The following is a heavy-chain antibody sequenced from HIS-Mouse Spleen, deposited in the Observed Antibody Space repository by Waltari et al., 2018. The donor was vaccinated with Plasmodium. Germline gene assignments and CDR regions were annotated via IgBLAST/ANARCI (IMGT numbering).Heavy chain of an antibody. V-gene: IGHV4-34*01. CDR3: ARGPGYSSGWYYFDY. CDR1: GGSFSGYY. Sequence: QVQLQQWGAGLLKPSETLSLTCAVYGGSFSGYYWSWTRQPPGKGLEWIGEINHSGSTNYNPSLKRRVTISVDTSKNQFSLKLSSVTAADTAVYYCARGPGYSSGWYYFDYWGQGTLVTVSS. J-gene: IGHJ4*02. CDR2: INHSGST. D-gene: IGHD6-19*01.